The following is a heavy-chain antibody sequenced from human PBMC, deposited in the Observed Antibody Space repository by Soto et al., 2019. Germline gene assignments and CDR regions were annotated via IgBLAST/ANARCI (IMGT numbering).Heavy chain of an antibody. V-gene: IGHV1-18*01. CDR3: AKNGQPPYYYYGMDV. CDR2: VSGNSGDT. J-gene: IGHJ6*02. CDR1: GYTFSRYG. D-gene: IGHD2-8*01. Sequence: QGQLVQSGPEVKKPGASVKVSCKASGYTFSRYGISWVRQAPGQGLEWMGWVSGNSGDTKYAQKVQGRVTMTIDTSTNTAYMEVRSLTSDDTAIYYCAKNGQPPYYYYGMDVWGQGTTVTVSS.